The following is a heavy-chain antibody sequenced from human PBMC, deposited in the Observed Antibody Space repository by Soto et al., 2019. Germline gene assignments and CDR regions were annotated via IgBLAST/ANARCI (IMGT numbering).Heavy chain of an antibody. D-gene: IGHD3-22*01. CDR3: SRLPRSSGRDDY. CDR2: TKPDGGDS. J-gene: IGHJ4*02. CDR1: GFTFSSHW. V-gene: IGHV3-7*01. Sequence: GGSLRLSCAASGFTFSSHWMNWVRQSPGKGLEWVASTKPDGGDSDYVDSVKGRFTISRDNARNSLYLQMNSLSPDDTAVYYCSRLPRSSGRDDYWGQGTLVTVSS.